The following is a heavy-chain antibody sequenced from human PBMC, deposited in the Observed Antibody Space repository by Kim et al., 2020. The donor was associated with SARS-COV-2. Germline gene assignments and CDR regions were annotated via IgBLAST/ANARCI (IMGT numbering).Heavy chain of an antibody. Sequence: SSSSSTIYYADSVKGRFTISRDNAKNSLYLQMNSLRAEDTAVYYCARILYWGQGTLVTVSS. CDR3: ARILY. CDR2: SSSSSTI. J-gene: IGHJ4*02. V-gene: IGHV3-48*04. D-gene: IGHD5-18*01.